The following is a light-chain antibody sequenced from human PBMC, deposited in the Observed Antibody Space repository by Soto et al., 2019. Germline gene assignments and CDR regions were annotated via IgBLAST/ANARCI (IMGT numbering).Light chain of an antibody. J-gene: IGKJ1*01. CDR1: QSVSSSY. V-gene: IGKV3-20*01. CDR3: QQYGSSPPWT. CDR2: GAS. Sequence: EIVLTQSPGTLSLSPGDRATLSCRASQSVSSSYLAWYQQNPGQAPRLLIYGASSRATGIPDRFSGSGSGTDFTLTISRLEPEDFAVDYCQQYGSSPPWTFGQGTKVDIK.